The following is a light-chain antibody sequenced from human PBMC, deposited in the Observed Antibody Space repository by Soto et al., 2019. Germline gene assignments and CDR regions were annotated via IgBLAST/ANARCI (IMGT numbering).Light chain of an antibody. CDR2: DVS. Sequence: QSALTQPASVSGSPGQSITISCTGTSSDVGGYNYVSWYQHHPGKAPKLMIYDVSNRPSGVSNRFSGSKSGNMASLTISGRQPEDEADYYCSSYTTSNTRQIVFGTGTKLTVL. CDR3: SSYTTSNTRQIV. V-gene: IGLV2-14*03. J-gene: IGLJ1*01. CDR1: SSDVGGYNY.